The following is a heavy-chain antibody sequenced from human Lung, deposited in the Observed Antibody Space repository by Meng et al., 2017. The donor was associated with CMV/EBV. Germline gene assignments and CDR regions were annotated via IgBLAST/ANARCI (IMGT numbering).Heavy chain of an antibody. J-gene: IGHJ1*01. CDR1: GVSIPNPNL. Sequence: SGPHLCEHAGPLSLPCAVPGVSIPNPNLWACVRQPPGKGLEWIGEIPHRGSSAYNPSLKSRVSMSIDKSKNQFSLKLTSVTAADTAVYHCLRRSGGSVWGQGTLVTVSS. CDR3: LRRSGGSV. CDR2: IPHRGSS. D-gene: IGHD3-10*01. V-gene: IGHV4-4*02.